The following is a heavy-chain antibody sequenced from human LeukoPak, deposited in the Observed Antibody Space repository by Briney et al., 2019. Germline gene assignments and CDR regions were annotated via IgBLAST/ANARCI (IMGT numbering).Heavy chain of an antibody. D-gene: IGHD3-22*01. CDR3: ARGDGNYYDSSGPDY. V-gene: IGHV1-46*01. Sequence: GASVKVSCKASGYTFTSYYMHWVRQAPGQGLEWMGIINPSGGSTSYAQKFQGRVTMTRDMSTSTVYMELSSLRSEDTAVYYCARGDGNYYDSSGPDYWGQGTLVTVSS. CDR1: GYTFTSYY. CDR2: INPSGGST. J-gene: IGHJ4*02.